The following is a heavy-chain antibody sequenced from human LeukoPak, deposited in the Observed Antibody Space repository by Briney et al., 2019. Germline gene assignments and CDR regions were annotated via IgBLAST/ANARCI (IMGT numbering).Heavy chain of an antibody. CDR2: INPSGGST. CDR3: ARGVPDYYDSSGRDHFDY. Sequence: ASVKVSCKASGYTFTSYYMHWVRQAPGQGLEWMGIINPSGGSTSYAQKFQGRVTMTRDTSTSTVYMELSSLRSEDTAVYYCARGVPDYYDSSGRDHFDYWGQGTLVTVSS. J-gene: IGHJ4*02. D-gene: IGHD3-22*01. CDR1: GYTFTSYY. V-gene: IGHV1-46*01.